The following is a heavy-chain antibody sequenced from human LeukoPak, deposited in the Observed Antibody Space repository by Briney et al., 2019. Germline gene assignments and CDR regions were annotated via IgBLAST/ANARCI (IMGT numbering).Heavy chain of an antibody. V-gene: IGHV3-23*01. Sequence: PGGSLRLSCAASGFTFSTYSMNWVRQAPGKGLEWVSAISGSGGSTYYADSVKGRFTISRDNSKNTLYLQMNSLRAEDTAVYYCAKDRINYYDSSGYYLSYYFDYWGQGTLVTVSS. D-gene: IGHD3-22*01. CDR1: GFTFSTYS. CDR3: AKDRINYYDSSGYYLSYYFDY. J-gene: IGHJ4*02. CDR2: ISGSGGST.